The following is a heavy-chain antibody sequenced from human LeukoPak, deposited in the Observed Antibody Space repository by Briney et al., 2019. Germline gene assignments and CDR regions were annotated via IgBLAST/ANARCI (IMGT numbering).Heavy chain of an antibody. J-gene: IGHJ4*02. V-gene: IGHV1-2*02. CDR2: INPSSGGT. CDR1: GYTFTGYY. Sequence: GASVKVSCKASGYTFTGYYMHWVRQAPGQGLEWMGWINPSSGGTNYAQKFQGRVTVTRDTSISTAYMELSRLRSDDTAVYYCAKIATRYYFDYWGQGTLVTVSS. CDR3: AKIATRYYFDY. D-gene: IGHD2-21*01.